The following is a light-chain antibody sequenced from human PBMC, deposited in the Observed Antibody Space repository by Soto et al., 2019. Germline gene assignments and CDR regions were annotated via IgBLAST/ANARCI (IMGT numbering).Light chain of an antibody. V-gene: IGKV1-5*01. J-gene: IGKJ1*01. CDR2: DAS. Sequence: DIPMTQSPSTLSASVGERVAITCRASQSISTWVAWYQQKPGKAPKLLIADASTLESGVPSRCCSSGSGTEFTLTISSLQPDDFATYYCQQYNSYSRTFGQGTKVDI. CDR3: QQYNSYSRT. CDR1: QSISTW.